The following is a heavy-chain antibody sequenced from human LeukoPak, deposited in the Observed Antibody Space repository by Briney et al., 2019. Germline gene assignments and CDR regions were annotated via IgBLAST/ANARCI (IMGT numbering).Heavy chain of an antibody. CDR2: IYYSGGT. CDR1: GGSISNYY. J-gene: IGHJ6*04. D-gene: IGHD3-10*01. CDR3: ARGPRSLDV. V-gene: IGHV4-59*01. Sequence: SETLSLTCTVSGGSISNYYGSWIRQPPGKGLEWIGYIYYSGGTNYNPSLKSRVTISVDTSKNHFSLKLSSVTAADTAVYYCARGPRSLDVWGKGTTVTVSS.